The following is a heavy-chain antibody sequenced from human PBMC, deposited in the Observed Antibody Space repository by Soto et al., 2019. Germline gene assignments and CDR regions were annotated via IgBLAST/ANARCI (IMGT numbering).Heavy chain of an antibody. CDR1: GFTFSSYS. V-gene: IGHV3-48*01. Sequence: EVQLVESGGGLVQPGGSLRLSCAAPGFTFSSYSMNWVRQAPGKGLEWVSYISTSSSTIDYADSVKGRFTISRDNAKHSLYLQMNSLRAEDTAVYYCAVLMSTGYWGQGTLVTVSP. CDR3: AVLMSTGY. CDR2: ISTSSSTI. J-gene: IGHJ4*02. D-gene: IGHD2-8*01.